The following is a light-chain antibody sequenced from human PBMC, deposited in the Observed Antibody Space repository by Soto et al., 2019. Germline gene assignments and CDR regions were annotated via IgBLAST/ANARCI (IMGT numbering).Light chain of an antibody. CDR3: SSYTSRSTLGV. CDR1: NSDIGGYNY. Sequence: ALTQPASVSGSPGQSITISCTGTNSDIGGYNYVSWYQQHPGKAPKLMIYDVSNRPSGVSYRFSGSKSGNTASLTISGLQAEDEADYYCSSYTSRSTLGVFGGGTQLTVL. J-gene: IGLJ2*01. CDR2: DVS. V-gene: IGLV2-14*03.